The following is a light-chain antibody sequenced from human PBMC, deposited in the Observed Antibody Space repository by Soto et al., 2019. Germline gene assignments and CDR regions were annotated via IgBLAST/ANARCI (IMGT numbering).Light chain of an antibody. CDR2: GAS. Sequence: EIVLTQSPGTLSLSPGERATLSCRASQSVSSNYLAWYQQKPGQAPRLLIYGASSRATGIPDRFSGSGSGTDFTLTISRLQSEDFAVYYCQQRSNWTFGQGTKVDIK. J-gene: IGKJ1*01. CDR1: QSVSSNY. V-gene: IGKV3D-20*02. CDR3: QQRSNWT.